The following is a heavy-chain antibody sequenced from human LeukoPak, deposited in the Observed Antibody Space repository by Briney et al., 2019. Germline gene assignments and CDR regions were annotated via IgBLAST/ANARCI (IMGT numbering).Heavy chain of an antibody. V-gene: IGHV4-39*01. D-gene: IGHD3-22*01. Sequence: SETLSLTCTVSGGSISSRSYYWGWIRQPPGKGLEWIGSIYYSGSTYYNPSLKSRVTISVVTSKNQFSLKLSSVTAADTAVYYCARHVGFTWDSSELDQNNWFDPWGQGTLVTVSS. J-gene: IGHJ5*02. CDR1: GGSISSRSYY. CDR2: IYYSGST. CDR3: ARHVGFTWDSSELDQNNWFDP.